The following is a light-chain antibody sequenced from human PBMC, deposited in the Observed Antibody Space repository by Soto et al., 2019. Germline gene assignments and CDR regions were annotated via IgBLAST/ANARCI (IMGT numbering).Light chain of an antibody. J-gene: IGKJ1*01. CDR1: RGIRGA. V-gene: IGKV1-17*01. CDR2: AAS. Sequence: DIQMTQSPSSLSASVGDKVTITCRASRGIRGALGWYQHKPGKAPKRLIYAASSLQSGVPSRFSGSGSGTEFTLTISSLQPEDFTTYYCLQHNSYPQTFGQGTKVEIK. CDR3: LQHNSYPQT.